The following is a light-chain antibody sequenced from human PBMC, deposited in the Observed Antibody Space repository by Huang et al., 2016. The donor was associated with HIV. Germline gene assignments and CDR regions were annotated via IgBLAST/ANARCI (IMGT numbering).Light chain of an antibody. J-gene: IGKJ5*01. CDR2: EAS. CDR3: QQHSYWPIT. Sequence: DIVLTQSPATLSLSPGERATVSCRASQRVSTFLAWYQPTPGQAPRHRIFEASNRASGVPDRFSGSGSGTEFTLTSSSLEPADVAVYYCQQHSYWPITFGRGTRLEI. V-gene: IGKV3-11*01. CDR1: QRVSTF.